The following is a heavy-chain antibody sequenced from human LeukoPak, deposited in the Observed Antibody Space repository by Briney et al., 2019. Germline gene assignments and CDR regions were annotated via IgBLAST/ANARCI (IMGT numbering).Heavy chain of an antibody. Sequence: PGGSLRLSCVASGFTFNSNSMHWVRQAPGKGLVWVSRIDTDGGNIRYASSVEGRFTISRDNAKNTLFLQMNSLRVEDTAVYYCTRDGVGSVPLDYWGQGILVTVSS. D-gene: IGHD1-26*01. V-gene: IGHV3-74*01. J-gene: IGHJ4*02. CDR3: TRDGVGSVPLDY. CDR2: IDTDGGNI. CDR1: GFTFNSNS.